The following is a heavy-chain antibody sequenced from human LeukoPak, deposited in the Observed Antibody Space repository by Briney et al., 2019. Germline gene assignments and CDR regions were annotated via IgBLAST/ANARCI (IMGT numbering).Heavy chain of an antibody. J-gene: IGHJ4*02. Sequence: GGSLRLSCAASGFTFSNYWMSWVRQAPGKGLEWVANIKRDGSEKYCVDYVKGRFTISRDNAKNSLYLQMNSLRAEDTAVYYCVREPYYYDGSGVFDYWGQGSLVTVSS. CDR1: GFTFSNYW. CDR3: VREPYYYDGSGVFDY. V-gene: IGHV3-7*05. D-gene: IGHD3-22*01. CDR2: IKRDGSEK.